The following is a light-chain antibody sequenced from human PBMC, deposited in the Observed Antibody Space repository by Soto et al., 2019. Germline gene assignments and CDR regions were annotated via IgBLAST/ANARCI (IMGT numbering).Light chain of an antibody. V-gene: IGKV3D-15*01. CDR2: GAS. CDR1: QSISDT. J-gene: IGKJ4*01. CDR3: EQYDKSIT. Sequence: ETVMTQSPATLSVSPGGRVTLSCRASQSISDTIAWYQQKPGQAPRLLIYGASSRATGIPDRFSGSGSGTDFTLTINRLEPEDFAVYYCEQYDKSITFGGGTKVDIK.